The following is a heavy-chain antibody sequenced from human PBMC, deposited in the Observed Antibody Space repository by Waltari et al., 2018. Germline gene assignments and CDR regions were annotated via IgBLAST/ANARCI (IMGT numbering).Heavy chain of an antibody. CDR3: AREAPFGVVSSFDY. CDR2: SSYDGSSQ. J-gene: IGHJ4*02. CDR1: GCTFKTYG. V-gene: IGHV3-33*01. Sequence: VQLVASGGGVVQPGRSLRLSCAASGCTFKTYGRRWVRGAPGKGLEWVGVSSYDGSSQKYGDSVKGRFTISRDNSKSTLYLQMNSLRGEGTAVYYCAREAPFGVVSSFDYWGQGILATVSS. D-gene: IGHD3-3*01.